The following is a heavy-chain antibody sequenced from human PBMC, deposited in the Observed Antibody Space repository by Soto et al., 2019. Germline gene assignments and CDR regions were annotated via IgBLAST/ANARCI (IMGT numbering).Heavy chain of an antibody. CDR1: GGSISSYY. J-gene: IGHJ4*02. V-gene: IGHV4-59*01. Sequence: SSETLSLTCTVSGGSISSYYWSWIRQPPGKGLEWIGYIYYSGSTNYNPSLKSRVTISVDTSKNQFSLKLSSVTAADTAVYYCARAQQQLANFDYWGQGTLVTVSS. D-gene: IGHD6-13*01. CDR3: ARAQQQLANFDY. CDR2: IYYSGST.